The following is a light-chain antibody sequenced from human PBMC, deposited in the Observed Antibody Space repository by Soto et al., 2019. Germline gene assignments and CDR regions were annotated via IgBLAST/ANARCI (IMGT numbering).Light chain of an antibody. J-gene: IGKJ1*01. V-gene: IGKV1-6*01. CDR1: HAIRTD. CDR3: LQDYSYPRT. Sequence: AIQMTQSPSSLSASVGDRVTITCRASHAIRTDLGWYQQRPGKAPKLLIYGTSNLQSGVPSRFSGSGSGTDFTLTINSLQPEDFATYYCLQDYSYPRTFGQGTKVDIK. CDR2: GTS.